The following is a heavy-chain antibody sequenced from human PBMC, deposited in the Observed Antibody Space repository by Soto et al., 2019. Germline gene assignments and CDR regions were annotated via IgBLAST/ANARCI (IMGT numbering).Heavy chain of an antibody. D-gene: IGHD4-17*01. Sequence: QGQLVQSGAEVKKPGASVKVSCGTSGFSFTSYSFHWVRQAPAQGLQWMGWINAGRGKTKYSQQFQGRVTFTWDTSANTVYMELSRLTSEGTSVFYCARWIDNGYFDYWGQGTLVTVSA. J-gene: IGHJ4*02. CDR2: INAGRGKT. CDR3: ARWIDNGYFDY. CDR1: GFSFTSYS. V-gene: IGHV1-3*01.